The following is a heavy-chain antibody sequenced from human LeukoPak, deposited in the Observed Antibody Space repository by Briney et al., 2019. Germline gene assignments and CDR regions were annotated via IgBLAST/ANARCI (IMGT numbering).Heavy chain of an antibody. V-gene: IGHV1-58*02. J-gene: IGHJ4*02. D-gene: IGHD3-3*01. Sequence: SVKVSCKASRFTFTSSAMQWVRQARGQRLEWIGWIVVGSGNTNYAQKFQERVTITRDMSTSTAYMELSSLRSEDTAVYYCAAARFLESPFDYWGQGTLVTVAS. CDR1: RFTFTSSA. CDR3: AAARFLESPFDY. CDR2: IVVGSGNT.